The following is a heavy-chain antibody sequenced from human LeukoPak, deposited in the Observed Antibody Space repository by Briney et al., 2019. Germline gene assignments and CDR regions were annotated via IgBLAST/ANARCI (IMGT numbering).Heavy chain of an antibody. CDR3: ARGRLLVVTPTEFDP. CDR1: GGSISSVDYF. V-gene: IGHV4-31*03. J-gene: IGHJ5*02. Sequence: SQTLALTCSFSGGSISSVDYFWTWIRQHPGKGLEWIGNIYYSGNTYYNPSLESRVSISVDASKTQFSLELTSVTAADTAVYYCARGRLLVVTPTEFDPWGQGALVTVSS. CDR2: IYYSGNT. D-gene: IGHD1-1*01.